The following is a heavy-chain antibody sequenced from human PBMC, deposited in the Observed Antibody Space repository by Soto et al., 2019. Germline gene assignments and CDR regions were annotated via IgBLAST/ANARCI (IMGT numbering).Heavy chain of an antibody. CDR2: IYTGGNT. J-gene: IGHJ6*02. CDR1: GFTVSSNY. Sequence: PGGSLRLSCVASGFTVSSNYMSCVRQAPGKGLEWVSVIYTGGNTYYADSVKGRFTISRDNSKNTLYLQMNSLRAEDTAVYYCARGLYYCSGGSCYEDYYYGMDVWGQGTRVTVSS. V-gene: IGHV3-53*01. CDR3: ARGLYYCSGGSCYEDYYYGMDV. D-gene: IGHD2-15*01.